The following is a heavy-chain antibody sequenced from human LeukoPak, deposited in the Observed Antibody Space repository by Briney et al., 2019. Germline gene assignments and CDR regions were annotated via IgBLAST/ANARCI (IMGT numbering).Heavy chain of an antibody. Sequence: TGGSLRLSCAASGFTVSSSYMSWVRQAPGKGLEWVSIISSAGTTYYADSVKGRFTISRDNSKNTLYLQMNSLRAEDTAVYYCARDPTGRGSWDYWGQGTLVTVSS. CDR3: ARDPTGRGSWDY. J-gene: IGHJ4*02. CDR1: GFTVSSSY. D-gene: IGHD1-14*01. V-gene: IGHV3-66*02. CDR2: ISSAGTT.